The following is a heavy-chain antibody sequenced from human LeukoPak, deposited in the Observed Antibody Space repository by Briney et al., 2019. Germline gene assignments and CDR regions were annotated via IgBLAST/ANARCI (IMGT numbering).Heavy chain of an antibody. Sequence: TTSETLSLTCAVYGGSFSGYYWSWIRQPPGKGLEWIGEINHSGSTNYNPSLKSRVTISVDTSKNQFSLKLSSVTAADTAVYYCASTAADTAMFYWGQGTLVTVSS. CDR1: GGSFSGYY. V-gene: IGHV4-34*01. CDR3: ASTAADTAMFY. J-gene: IGHJ4*02. D-gene: IGHD5-18*01. CDR2: INHSGST.